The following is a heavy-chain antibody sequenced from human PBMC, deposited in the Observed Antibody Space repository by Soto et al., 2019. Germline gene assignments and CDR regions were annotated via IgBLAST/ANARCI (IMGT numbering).Heavy chain of an antibody. D-gene: IGHD3-10*01. CDR2: ISGSGGST. V-gene: IGHV3-23*01. J-gene: IGHJ5*02. Sequence: GGSLRLSCAASGFTFSSYAMSWVRQAPGKGLEWVSAISGSGGSTYYADSVKGRFTISRDNSKNTLYLQMNSLRAEDTAVYYCAKDRVVGFGELNWFDPWGQGTLVTVSS. CDR3: AKDRVVGFGELNWFDP. CDR1: GFTFSSYA.